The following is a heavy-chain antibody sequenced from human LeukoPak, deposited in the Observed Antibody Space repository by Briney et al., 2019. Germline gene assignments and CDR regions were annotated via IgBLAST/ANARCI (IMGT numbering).Heavy chain of an antibody. CDR1: GGSISSYY. J-gene: IGHJ6*02. V-gene: IGHV4-59*01. CDR2: IYYSGST. CDR3: ARDNWNYGSSMDV. D-gene: IGHD1-7*01. Sequence: SETLSLTCSVSGGSISSYYWSWIRQPPGKGLEWIGYIYYSGSTNYNPSLKSRVTISVDTSKNQFSLKLNSVTAADTAVYYCARDNWNYGSSMDVWGQGTTVTVSS.